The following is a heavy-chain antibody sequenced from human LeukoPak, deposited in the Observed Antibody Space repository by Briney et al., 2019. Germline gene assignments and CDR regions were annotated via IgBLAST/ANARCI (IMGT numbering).Heavy chain of an antibody. J-gene: IGHJ4*02. CDR3: ARRRWGYGSGSYDY. Sequence: SETLSLTCTVSGYSISSGYNWDWIRPPPGKGLEWIASIYHSGKSYYNPSLESRVTISVDTSKNQFSLKLSSVTAADTAVYYCARRRWGYGSGSYDYWGQGTLVTVSS. V-gene: IGHV4-38-2*02. D-gene: IGHD3-10*01. CDR2: IYHSGKS. CDR1: GYSISSGYN.